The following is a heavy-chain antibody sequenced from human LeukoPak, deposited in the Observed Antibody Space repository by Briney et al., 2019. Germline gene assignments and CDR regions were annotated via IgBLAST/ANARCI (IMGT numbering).Heavy chain of an antibody. CDR1: GFTFSVYA. CDR2: IISNGGST. D-gene: IGHD3-22*01. CDR3: ATGYSDSLRSPLDS. Sequence: GGSLRLSCSASGFTFSVYAIHWVRQAPGKGLEYVSTIISNGGSTYYADSVKGRFTISRDNSKNTLYLQMNSLRAEDTAVYYCATGYSDSLRSPLDSWGQGTLVTVSS. V-gene: IGHV3-64*04. J-gene: IGHJ5*01.